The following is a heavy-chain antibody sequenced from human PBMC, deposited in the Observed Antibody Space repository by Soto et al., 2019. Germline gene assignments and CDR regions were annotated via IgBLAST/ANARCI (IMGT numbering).Heavy chain of an antibody. Sequence: EVQLVESGGGLVQPGGSLRLSCAASGFTFSSYAMHWVRQAPGKGLEYVSAISSNGGSTYYANSVKGRFTISRDNSKNTLYLQMGSLRAEDMAVYSCARDTARGGTDYWGQGTLVTVSS. CDR2: ISSNGGST. CDR1: GFTFSSYA. CDR3: ARDTARGGTDY. J-gene: IGHJ4*02. D-gene: IGHD1-26*01. V-gene: IGHV3-64*01.